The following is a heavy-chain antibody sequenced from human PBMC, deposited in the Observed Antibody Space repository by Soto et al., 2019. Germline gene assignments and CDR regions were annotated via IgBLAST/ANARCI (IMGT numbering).Heavy chain of an antibody. V-gene: IGHV1-24*01. D-gene: IGHD3-9*01. CDR3: ATGKGRYFDWTFDY. Sequence: ASVKVSCKVSGYTLTELSMHWVRQAPGKGLEWMGGFDPEDGETIYAQKFQGRVTMTEDTSTDTAYMELSSLRSEDTAVYYCATGKGRYFDWTFDYWGQGTLVTVSS. CDR2: FDPEDGET. J-gene: IGHJ4*02. CDR1: GYTLTELS.